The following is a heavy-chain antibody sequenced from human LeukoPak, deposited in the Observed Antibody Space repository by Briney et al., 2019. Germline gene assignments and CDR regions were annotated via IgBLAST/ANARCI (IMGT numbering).Heavy chain of an antibody. V-gene: IGHV3-11*04. CDR1: GFTFSDYY. J-gene: IGHJ4*02. Sequence: GGSLRLSCAASGFTFSDYYMSWIRQAPGKGLEWVSYISSSGSTIYYADSVKGRFTISRDNAKNSLYLQMNSLRAEDTAVYYCARDWYDSSGYYYVNYWGQGTLATVSS. D-gene: IGHD3-22*01. CDR3: ARDWYDSSGYYYVNY. CDR2: ISSSGSTI.